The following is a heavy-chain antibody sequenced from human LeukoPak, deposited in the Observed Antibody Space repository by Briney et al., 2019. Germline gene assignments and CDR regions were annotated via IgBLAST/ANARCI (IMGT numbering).Heavy chain of an antibody. CDR1: GGSISSSSYY. J-gene: IGHJ4*02. CDR2: IYYSGST. D-gene: IGHD3-10*01. Sequence: SETLSLTCTVSGGSISSSSYYWGWIRQPPGKGLEWIGSIYYSGSTYYNPSLKSRVTISVDTSKNQFSLKLSSVTAADTAVYYCARSSPSWFGELLITWSFDYWGQGTLVTVSS. CDR3: ARSSPSWFGELLITWSFDY. V-gene: IGHV4-39*07.